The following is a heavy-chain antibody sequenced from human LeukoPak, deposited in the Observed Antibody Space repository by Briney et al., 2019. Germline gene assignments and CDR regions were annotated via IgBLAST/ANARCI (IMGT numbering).Heavy chain of an antibody. CDR3: ARVGSGWPNP. CDR2: ISSSSSHI. CDR1: GISFSGYT. D-gene: IGHD6-19*01. V-gene: IGHV3-21*01. Sequence: GGSLRLSCAVSGISFSGYTMNWVRQAPGKGLEWVSSISSSSSHIYYTDSVKGRFTISRDNAKNSLYLQMNSLRAEDTAVYYCARVGSGWPNPWGQGTLVTVSS. J-gene: IGHJ5*02.